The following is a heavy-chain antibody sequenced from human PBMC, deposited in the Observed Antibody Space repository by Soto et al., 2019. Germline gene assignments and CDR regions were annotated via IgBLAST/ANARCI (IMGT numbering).Heavy chain of an antibody. CDR1: SGPSSSYN. Sequence: QVQLQQSGPRLVKPSETLSLTCTVSSGPSSSYNWGWIRQSPGRRLEWIGYVYNTGGSGYNPSLESRVTISADTSTNIISLTLTSVTAADTAVYYCVRQGIGYGHGFVDVWGQGTTVTVSS. CDR3: VRQGIGYGHGFVDV. CDR2: VYNTGGS. V-gene: IGHV4-59*08. J-gene: IGHJ6*02. D-gene: IGHD4-17*01.